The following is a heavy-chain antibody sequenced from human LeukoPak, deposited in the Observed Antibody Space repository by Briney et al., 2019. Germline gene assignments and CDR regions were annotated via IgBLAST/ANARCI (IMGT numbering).Heavy chain of an antibody. Sequence: ASVKVSCKASGYTFTGYYMHWVRQAPGQGLEWTGWINPNSGGTNYAQKFQGRVTMTRDTSISTAYMELSRLRSDDTAVYYCAREQQLVHTYYYYYYYMDVWGKGTTVTVSS. V-gene: IGHV1-2*02. D-gene: IGHD6-13*01. J-gene: IGHJ6*03. CDR2: INPNSGGT. CDR1: GYTFTGYY. CDR3: AREQQLVHTYYYYYYYMDV.